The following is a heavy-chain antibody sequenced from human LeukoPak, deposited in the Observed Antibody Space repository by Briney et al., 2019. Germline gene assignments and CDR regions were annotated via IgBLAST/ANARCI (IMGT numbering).Heavy chain of an antibody. D-gene: IGHD5-18*01. CDR1: GYSFTSYW. Sequence: GESLKISCKGSGYSFTSYWIGWVRQMPGKGLEWMGIIYPGDSDTRYGPSFQGQVTISADKSISTAYLQWSSLKASDTAMYYCAVRDTAMVNPFDYWGQGTLVTVSS. CDR3: AVRDTAMVNPFDY. J-gene: IGHJ4*02. CDR2: IYPGDSDT. V-gene: IGHV5-51*01.